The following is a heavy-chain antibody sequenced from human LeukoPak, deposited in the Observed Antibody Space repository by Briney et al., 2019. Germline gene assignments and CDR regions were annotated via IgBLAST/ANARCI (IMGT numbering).Heavy chain of an antibody. J-gene: IGHJ4*02. CDR2: IIFDGRIE. D-gene: IGHD5-24*01. V-gene: IGHV3-30*03. CDR1: GFAFSSYG. Sequence: GESLRLSCAASGFAFSSYGMHWVRQAPGTGLDWVAVIIFDGRIEYYADSAKGRFTISRDNSRNTLYLQMNSLRAEYTAVYYCATDGYNFDYWGQGTLVTVSS. CDR3: ATDGYNFDY.